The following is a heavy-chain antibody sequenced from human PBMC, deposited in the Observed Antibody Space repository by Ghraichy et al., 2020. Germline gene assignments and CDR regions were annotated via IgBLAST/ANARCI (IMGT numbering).Heavy chain of an antibody. Sequence: ASVKVSCKASGYTFTSYYMHWVRQAPGQGLEWMGIINPSGGSTSYAQKFQGRVTMTRDTSTSTVYMELSSLRSEDTAVYYCARDSRYSSSWYRSMYYGMDVWGQGTTVTVSS. V-gene: IGHV1-46*01. CDR3: ARDSRYSSSWYRSMYYGMDV. CDR1: GYTFTSYY. J-gene: IGHJ6*02. D-gene: IGHD6-13*01. CDR2: INPSGGST.